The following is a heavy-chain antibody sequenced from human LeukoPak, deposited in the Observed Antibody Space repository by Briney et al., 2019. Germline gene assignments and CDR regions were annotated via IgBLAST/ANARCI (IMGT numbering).Heavy chain of an antibody. J-gene: IGHJ4*02. V-gene: IGHV4-59*08. CDR2: MYYTGST. D-gene: IGHD6-19*01. CDR3: ASRPIPVDIFDS. CDR1: GDSISSYY. Sequence: SETLSLTCTVPGDSISSYYWSWIRQPPGKGLEWIGYMYYTGSTTYNPSLKSRVIMSVDTSKNQLSLKLSSVTAADTAVYYCASRPIPVDIFDSWGQGTLVTVSS.